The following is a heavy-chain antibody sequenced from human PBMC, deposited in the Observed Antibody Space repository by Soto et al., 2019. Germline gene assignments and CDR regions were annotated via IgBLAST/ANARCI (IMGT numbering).Heavy chain of an antibody. V-gene: IGHV4-34*01. D-gene: IGHD4-17*01. Sequence: QVQLRQWGAGLLKPSETLSLTCVVSGGSFTDYKWTWIRQSPEKGLEWIGEIRHNGDTDSTPSLRSRLTMSLDTSKNQFSLPLSSVTSADTAVYFCAGGPDYGDYDAWGQGTLVTVSS. CDR2: IRHNGDT. CDR1: GGSFTDYK. CDR3: AGGPDYGDYDA. J-gene: IGHJ5*02.